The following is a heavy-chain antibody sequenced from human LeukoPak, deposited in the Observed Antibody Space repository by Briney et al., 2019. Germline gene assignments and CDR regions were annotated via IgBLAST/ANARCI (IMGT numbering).Heavy chain of an antibody. J-gene: IGHJ4*01. CDR3: AGSGSTGYSLDY. V-gene: IGHV1-2*02. CDR2: IDPNSGDT. Sequence: ASVKVSCKASGYSFTGYFIHWVRQAPGQGLEWMGCIDPNSGDTKYAQKFQGRVSMPRDTSTRTAYMELSRLRSDDTAVYFCAGSGSTGYSLDYWGQEPWSPSPQ. D-gene: IGHD3-22*01. CDR1: GYSFTGYF.